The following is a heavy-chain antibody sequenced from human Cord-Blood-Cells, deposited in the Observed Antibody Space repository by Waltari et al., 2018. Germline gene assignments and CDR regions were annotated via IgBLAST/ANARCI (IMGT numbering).Heavy chain of an antibody. D-gene: IGHD3-9*01. CDR1: GFTFSSYA. Sequence: QVQLVESGGGVVQPGRSLRLSCAASGFTFSSYAMHWVRQAPGKGLDWVAVISYDGSNKYYADSVKGRFTISRDNSKNTLYLQMNSLRAEDTAVYYCARGGFDDDAFDIWGQGTMVTVSS. V-gene: IGHV3-30-3*01. CDR2: ISYDGSNK. CDR3: ARGGFDDDAFDI. J-gene: IGHJ3*02.